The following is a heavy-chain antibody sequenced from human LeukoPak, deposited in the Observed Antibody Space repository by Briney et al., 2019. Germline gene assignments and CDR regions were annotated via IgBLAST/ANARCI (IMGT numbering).Heavy chain of an antibody. Sequence: ASVKVSCKASGYTFTGYYMHWVRQAPGQGLEWMGWINPNSGGTNYAQKFQGRVTMTRDTSISTAYMELSRLRSDDTAVYYCARDLSDFWGGYSVRYFDYWGQGTLVTVSS. CDR2: INPNSGGT. CDR1: GYTFTGYY. D-gene: IGHD3-3*01. V-gene: IGHV1-2*02. J-gene: IGHJ4*02. CDR3: ARDLSDFWGGYSVRYFDY.